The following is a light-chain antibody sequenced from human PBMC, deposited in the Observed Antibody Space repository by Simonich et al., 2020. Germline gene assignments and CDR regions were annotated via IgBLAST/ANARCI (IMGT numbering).Light chain of an antibody. CDR2: GNS. CDR3: QSYDSSLSGWV. CDR1: SSNIGAGYD. J-gene: IGLJ3*02. Sequence: QSVLTQPPSVSGAPGQRVTISCTGSSSNIGAGYDVHWYQQLPGTAPKLLIYGNSKRPSGVPDRCSGSKSCTSASLAITGLQAEDEADYYCQSYDSSLSGWVFGGGTKLTVL. V-gene: IGLV1-40*01.